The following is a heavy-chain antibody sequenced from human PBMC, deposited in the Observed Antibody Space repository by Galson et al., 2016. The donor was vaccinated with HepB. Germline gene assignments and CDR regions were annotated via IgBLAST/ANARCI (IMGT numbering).Heavy chain of an antibody. CDR1: GFTFSNYW. CDR3: GRGSYGSWGSVWY. V-gene: IGHV3-74*01. Sequence: SLRLSCAASGFTFSNYWMHWVRQAPGKGLVWVSRINRDGSGISYGDSAKGRFTISRDNAKNTLDMQMNSLRAEDTAVYYCGRGSYGSWGSVWYWGQGTLVTVSS. CDR2: INRDGSGI. D-gene: IGHD1-26*01. J-gene: IGHJ4*02.